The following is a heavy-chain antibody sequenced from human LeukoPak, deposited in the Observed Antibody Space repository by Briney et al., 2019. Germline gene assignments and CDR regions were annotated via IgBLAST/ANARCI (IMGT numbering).Heavy chain of an antibody. Sequence: PGGSLRLSCVASGFTFSGHTMNWVRQAPGKGLEWISAITGSGSYTYYAESLKGRFAISRDSVKNSLYLQMNRLRAEDTAVYYCARGIMVMAAASTGSVAFDLWSQGTAVTVPS. J-gene: IGHJ3*01. CDR3: ARGIMVMAAASTGSVAFDL. CDR1: GFTFSGHT. V-gene: IGHV3-21*01. CDR2: ITGSGSYT. D-gene: IGHD2-15*01.